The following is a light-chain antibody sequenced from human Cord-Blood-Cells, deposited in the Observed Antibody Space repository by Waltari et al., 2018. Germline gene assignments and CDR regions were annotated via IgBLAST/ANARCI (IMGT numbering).Light chain of an antibody. CDR1: QSVSSN. J-gene: IGKJ1*01. CDR2: GAS. Sequence: EIVMTQSPATLSVSPGERATLPCRASQSVSSNLAWYQQKPGQAPRLLIYGASTRATGIPARFSGSGSGTEFTLPISSLQSEDFAVYYCQQYNNWPPWTFGQGTKVEIK. V-gene: IGKV3-15*01. CDR3: QQYNNWPPWT.